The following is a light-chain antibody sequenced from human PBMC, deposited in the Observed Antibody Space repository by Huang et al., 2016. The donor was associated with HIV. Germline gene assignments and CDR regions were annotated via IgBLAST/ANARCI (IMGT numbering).Light chain of an antibody. V-gene: IGKV1-8*01. J-gene: IGKJ2*01. Sequence: AIRLTQSPSSLSVSTGDRVTMTCRATQNIFSSLAWYQQKPGEAPKLLIYDGTTLEIGVPSRFSGNGSGTDFTLTIACIQSEDFATYYCHQYFGSHQFGLGTKLET. CDR3: HQYFGSHQ. CDR1: QNIFSS. CDR2: DGT.